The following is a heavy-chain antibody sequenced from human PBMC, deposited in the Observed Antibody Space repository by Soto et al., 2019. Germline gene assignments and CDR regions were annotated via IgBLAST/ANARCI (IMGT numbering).Heavy chain of an antibody. Sequence: EVQLVESGGGLVKPGGSLRLSCAASGFTLSSYSMNWVRQAPGKGLEWVSSISSSSSYIYYADSVKGRFTISRDNAKNSLYLQMNSLRAEDTAVYYCARPGHYYYYYMDVWGKGTTVTVSS. CDR1: GFTLSSYS. CDR2: ISSSSSYI. CDR3: ARPGHYYYYYMDV. J-gene: IGHJ6*03. V-gene: IGHV3-21*01.